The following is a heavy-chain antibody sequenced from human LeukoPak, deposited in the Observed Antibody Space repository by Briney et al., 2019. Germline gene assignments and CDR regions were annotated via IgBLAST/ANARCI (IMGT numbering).Heavy chain of an antibody. D-gene: IGHD3-10*01. CDR2: ISYDGSNK. Sequence: GGSLRFSCAASGFAFSSYGMHWVRQAPGKGLEWVAVISYDGSNKYYADSVKGRFTISRDNSKNTLYLQMNSLRAEDTAVYYCAKDYGRAPGPWGQGTLVTVSS. V-gene: IGHV3-30*18. CDR1: GFAFSSYG. J-gene: IGHJ5*02. CDR3: AKDYGRAPGP.